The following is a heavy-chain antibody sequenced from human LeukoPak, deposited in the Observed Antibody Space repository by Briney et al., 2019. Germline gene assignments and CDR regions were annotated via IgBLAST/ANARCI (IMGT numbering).Heavy chain of an antibody. CDR1: GGSISSSSYY. V-gene: IGHV4-39*01. D-gene: IGHD3-3*01. CDR3: ARSTIFGVVIKPLYFDY. Sequence: PSETLSLTCSVSGGSISSSSYYWGWLRQPPGKGLEWIGSIYYSGSTYYNPSLKSRVTISVDTSKNQFSLKLSSVTAADTAVYYCARSTIFGVVIKPLYFDYWGQGTLVTVSS. CDR2: IYYSGST. J-gene: IGHJ4*02.